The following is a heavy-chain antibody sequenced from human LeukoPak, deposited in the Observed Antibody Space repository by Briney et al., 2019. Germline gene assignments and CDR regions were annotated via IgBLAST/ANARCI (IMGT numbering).Heavy chain of an antibody. V-gene: IGHV3-13*01. CDR2: IGTAGEI. Sequence: GGSLRLSCAASGFTFSSYDIHWVRQATGKGLEWVSGIGTAGEIYYPGSVKGRFTISRENAKNSLYLQMNSLRAGDTAVYYCARAAYSSAWYSRYFDLWGRGTLVTVSS. CDR1: GFTFSSYD. J-gene: IGHJ2*01. D-gene: IGHD6-13*01. CDR3: ARAAYSSAWYSRYFDL.